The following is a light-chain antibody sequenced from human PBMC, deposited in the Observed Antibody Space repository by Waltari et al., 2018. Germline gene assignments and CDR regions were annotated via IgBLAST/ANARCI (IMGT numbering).Light chain of an antibody. J-gene: IGKJ2*01. V-gene: IGKV4-1*01. Sequence: DIVMTQSPDSLAVSLGERATLNCKSSQSVLYSSSNKNYLVWYQQKPGQPPKLLIYWASTRVSGVPDRFSGSGSGTYFTLTISSLQAEDVAVYYCQQNYRSPHTFGQGTKVEIK. CDR1: QSVLYSSSNKNY. CDR2: WAS. CDR3: QQNYRSPHT.